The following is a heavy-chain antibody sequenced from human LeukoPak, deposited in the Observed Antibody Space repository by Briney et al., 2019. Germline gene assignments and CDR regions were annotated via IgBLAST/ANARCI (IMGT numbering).Heavy chain of an antibody. D-gene: IGHD3-10*01. Sequence: SETLSLTCTVSGGSISSSSYYWSWIRQPAGKGLEWIGRIYSSGSTNYNPSLKSRVAISVDTSKNQFSLKLNSVTAADTAVYYCARPKEYYYGSGSAAFDIWGQGTMVTVSS. J-gene: IGHJ3*02. CDR3: ARPKEYYYGSGSAAFDI. V-gene: IGHV4-61*02. CDR2: IYSSGST. CDR1: GGSISSSSYY.